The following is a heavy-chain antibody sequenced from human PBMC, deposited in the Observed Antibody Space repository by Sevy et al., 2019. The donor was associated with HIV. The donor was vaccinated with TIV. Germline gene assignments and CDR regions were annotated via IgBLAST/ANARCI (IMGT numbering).Heavy chain of an antibody. CDR1: GFTFSSYW. D-gene: IGHD3-16*02. J-gene: IGHJ4*02. CDR2: IKQDGSEK. CDR3: AREVVWGRYRHYFDY. V-gene: IGHV3-7*03. Sequence: GGSLRLSCAASGFTFSSYWMSWVRQAPGKGLEWVANIKQDGSEKYYVDSVKGRFTISRDNAKNSLYLQMNSLRAEDTAVYYCAREVVWGRYRHYFDYWGPGTLVIVSS.